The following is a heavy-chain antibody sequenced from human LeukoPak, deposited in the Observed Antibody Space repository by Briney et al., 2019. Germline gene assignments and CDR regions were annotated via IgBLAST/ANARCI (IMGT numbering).Heavy chain of an antibody. D-gene: IGHD6-13*01. CDR1: GYTFTGYY. CDR3: AGDEHSSSWGWFDP. J-gene: IGHJ5*02. V-gene: IGHV1-2*02. Sequence: GASVKVSCKASGYTFTGYYMHWVRQAPGQGLEWMGWINPNSGGTNYAQKFQGRVTMTRDTSISTAYMELSRLRSDDTAVYYCAGDEHSSSWGWFDPWGQGTLVTVSS. CDR2: INPNSGGT.